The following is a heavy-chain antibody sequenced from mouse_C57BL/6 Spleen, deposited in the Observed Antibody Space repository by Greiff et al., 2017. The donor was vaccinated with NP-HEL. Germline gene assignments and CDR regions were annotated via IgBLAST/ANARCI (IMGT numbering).Heavy chain of an antibody. Sequence: VQLVESGAELVRPGASVTLSCKASGYTFTDYEMHWVKQTPVHGLEWIGAIDPETGGTAYNQKFKGKAILTADKSSSTAYMELRSLTSEDSAVYYCTRVPRYSNYEHWGQGTLVTVSA. CDR2: IDPETGGT. V-gene: IGHV1-15*01. J-gene: IGHJ3*01. CDR3: TRVPRYSNYEH. CDR1: GYTFTDYE. D-gene: IGHD2-5*01.